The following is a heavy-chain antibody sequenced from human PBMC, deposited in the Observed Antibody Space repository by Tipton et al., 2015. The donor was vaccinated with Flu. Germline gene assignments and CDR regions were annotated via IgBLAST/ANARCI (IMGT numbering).Heavy chain of an antibody. CDR1: GAFISRHY. Sequence: TLSLTCNVSGAFISRHYWSWIRQPPGKGLEWIGSFFHGGNTNYNPSLNNRVTISVDRSKNQFSLRLASVTAADTAVYFCARRDFSNYVSEPKNWFDSWGQGTLVTASS. D-gene: IGHD4-11*01. V-gene: IGHV4-59*08. J-gene: IGHJ5*01. CDR3: ARRDFSNYVSEPKNWFDS. CDR2: FFHGGNT.